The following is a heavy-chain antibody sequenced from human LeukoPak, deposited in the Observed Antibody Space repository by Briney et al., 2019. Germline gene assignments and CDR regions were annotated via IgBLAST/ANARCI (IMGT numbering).Heavy chain of an antibody. CDR3: ARDSPSSPGIAVAGYLDY. CDR2: ISYDGSNK. CDR1: GFTFSSYA. V-gene: IGHV3-30*04. J-gene: IGHJ4*02. Sequence: PGRSLRLSCAASGFTFSSYAMHWVRQAPGKGLEWVAVISYDGSNKYYADSVKGRFTISRDNSKNTLYLQMNSLRAEDTAVYYCARDSPSSPGIAVAGYLDYWGQGTLVTVSS. D-gene: IGHD6-19*01.